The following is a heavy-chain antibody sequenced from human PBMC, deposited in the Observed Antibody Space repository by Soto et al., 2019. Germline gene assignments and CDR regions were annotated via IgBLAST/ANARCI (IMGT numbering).Heavy chain of an antibody. V-gene: IGHV4-39*01. Sequence: PSETLSLTCTVSGGSISSSSYYWGWIRQPPGKGLEWIGSIYYSGSTYYNPSLKSRVTISVDTSKNQFSLKLSSVTAADTAVYYCARRGKVGFIVGATWNFDYWGQGTLVTVSS. D-gene: IGHD1-26*01. J-gene: IGHJ4*02. CDR1: GGSISSSSYY. CDR3: ARRGKVGFIVGATWNFDY. CDR2: IYYSGST.